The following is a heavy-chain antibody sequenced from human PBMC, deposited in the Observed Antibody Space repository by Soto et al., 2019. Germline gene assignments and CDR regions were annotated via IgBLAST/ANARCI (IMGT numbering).Heavy chain of an antibody. CDR2: IYVSGST. J-gene: IGHJ6*02. D-gene: IGHD5-18*01. V-gene: IGHV4-39*01. CDR1: GGSISSSSYY. Sequence: PSETLSLTCTVSGGSISSSSYYWGWVRQPPGKGLEWIGSIYVSGSTSYNPSLKSRVTISVDTSKSQFSLRLSSVTAADTAVYYCASNQWILYGMDVWGQGTTVAVSS. CDR3: ASNQWILYGMDV.